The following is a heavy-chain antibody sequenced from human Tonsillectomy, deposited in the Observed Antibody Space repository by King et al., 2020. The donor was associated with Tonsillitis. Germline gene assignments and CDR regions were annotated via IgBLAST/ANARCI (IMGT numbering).Heavy chain of an antibody. D-gene: IGHD6-6*01. V-gene: IGHV1-18*01. CDR1: GYTFTSHG. CDR2: ISDYNGNT. J-gene: IGHJ3*02. Sequence: QLVQSGAEVKKPGASVKVSCKASGYTFTSHGINWVRQAPGQGLEWMGWISDYNGNTNSAQNFQGRVTMTTDTSTNTAYMELRRLRSDDTAVYYCARDRLAARPEAFDIWGQGTMVTVSS. CDR3: ARDRLAARPEAFDI.